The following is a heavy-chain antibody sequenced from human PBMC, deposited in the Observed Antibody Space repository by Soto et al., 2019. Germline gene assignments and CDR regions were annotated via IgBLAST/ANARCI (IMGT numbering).Heavy chain of an antibody. Sequence: GASVKVSCKASGGTFSSYGISWVRQAPGQGLEWMGGIIPIFGTAKYAQKFQGRVTITADESTSTTYMKLSSLRSEDTAVYYCARSGGTNYSYYGTDVWGQGTTVTVS. CDR1: GGTFSSYG. V-gene: IGHV1-69*13. CDR3: ARSGGTNYSYYGTDV. J-gene: IGHJ6*02. D-gene: IGHD3-16*01. CDR2: IIPIFGTA.